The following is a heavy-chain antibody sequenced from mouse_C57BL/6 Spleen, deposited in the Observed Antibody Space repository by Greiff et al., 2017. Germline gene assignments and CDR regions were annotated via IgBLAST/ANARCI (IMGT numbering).Heavy chain of an antibody. Sequence: QVQLQQSGAELVKPGASVKISCKASGYAFSSYWMNWVKQRPGKGLEWIGQIYPGDGDTNYNGKFKGKATLTADKSSSTAYMQLSSLTSEVSAGYSCARGTMVTTGDYWGQGTTLTVSS. D-gene: IGHD2-2*01. CDR2: IYPGDGDT. CDR3: ARGTMVTTGDY. V-gene: IGHV1-80*01. CDR1: GYAFSSYW. J-gene: IGHJ2*01.